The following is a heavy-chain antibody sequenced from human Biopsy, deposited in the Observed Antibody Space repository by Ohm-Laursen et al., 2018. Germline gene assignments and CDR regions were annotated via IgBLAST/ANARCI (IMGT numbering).Heavy chain of an antibody. J-gene: IGHJ4*02. CDR2: ISASGNHI. V-gene: IGHV3-21*04. CDR1: GFTFSGFS. D-gene: IGHD5-12*01. Sequence: SLRLSCSASGFTFSGFSMNWVRQAPGKGLEWVSSISASGNHIYYTDSVKGRFTVSRDNGKNSLYLQMNSLTAEDTALYYCAKRMFSFDSRDIFDYWGQGSLVTVTS. CDR3: AKRMFSFDSRDIFDY.